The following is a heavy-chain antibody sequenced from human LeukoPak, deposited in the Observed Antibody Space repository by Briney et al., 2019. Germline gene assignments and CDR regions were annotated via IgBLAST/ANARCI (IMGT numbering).Heavy chain of an antibody. Sequence: SETLSLTCTVSGGSISNYYWCWIRQPPGKGLEWIGYIYYSGSTNSNPSLKSRVTISLDTSKNQFSLKLSSVTAADTAVYYCARAGQFISARPINFDYWGQGSLVTVSS. V-gene: IGHV4-59*01. J-gene: IGHJ4*02. D-gene: IGHD6-6*01. CDR1: GGSISNYY. CDR3: ARAGQFISARPINFDY. CDR2: IYYSGST.